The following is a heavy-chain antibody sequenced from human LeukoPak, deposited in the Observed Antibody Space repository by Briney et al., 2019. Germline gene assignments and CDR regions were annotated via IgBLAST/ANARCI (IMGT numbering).Heavy chain of an antibody. CDR2: ISYDGSNK. CDR1: GFTFSSYG. D-gene: IGHD3-10*01. J-gene: IGHJ4*02. V-gene: IGHV3-30*18. CDR3: AKDAAYGSGSYYFDY. Sequence: GGSLRLSCAASGFTFSSYGMHWVRQAPGKGLEWVAVISYDGSNKYYADSVKGRFTISRDNSKNTLYLQMNSLRAEDTAVYYCAKDAAYGSGSYYFDYWGKGTLVTVS.